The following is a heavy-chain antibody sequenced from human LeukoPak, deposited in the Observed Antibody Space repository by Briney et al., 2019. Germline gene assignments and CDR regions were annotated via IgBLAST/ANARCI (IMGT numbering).Heavy chain of an antibody. CDR2: IKSKTDGGTT. CDR1: GFTFSNAW. Sequence: GGSLRLSCAASGFTFSNAWMSWVRQAPGKGLEWVGRIKSKTDGGTTDYAAPVKGRFTISRDDSKNTLHLQMNSLRAEDTAVYYCATTIITAMVKAYFDYWGQGTLVTVSS. J-gene: IGHJ4*02. CDR3: ATTIITAMVKAYFDY. D-gene: IGHD5-18*01. V-gene: IGHV3-15*01.